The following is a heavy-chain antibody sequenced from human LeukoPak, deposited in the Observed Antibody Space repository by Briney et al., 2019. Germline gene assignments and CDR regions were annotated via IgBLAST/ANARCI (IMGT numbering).Heavy chain of an antibody. CDR1: GFTFSSSA. D-gene: IGHD3-3*01. J-gene: IGHJ4*02. Sequence: RRASVMVSCKASGFTFSSSAVQWVRQARGQRLEWIGWVVVGSGNTNYAQKFQERVTITRDMSTSTAYMELSSLRSEDTAVYYCAAIYDFWSGSYLFDYWGQGTLVTVSS. CDR3: AAIYDFWSGSYLFDY. V-gene: IGHV1-58*01. CDR2: VVVGSGNT.